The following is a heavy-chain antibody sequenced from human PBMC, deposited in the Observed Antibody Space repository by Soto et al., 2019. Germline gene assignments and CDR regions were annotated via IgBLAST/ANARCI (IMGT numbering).Heavy chain of an antibody. CDR2: AYHSGST. J-gene: IGHJ4*02. CDR1: GGFTSTNNW. CDR3: ARSPPSAYYGGSGTFDY. V-gene: IGHV4-4*02. D-gene: IGHD3-10*01. Sequence: QLQLQESGPGLVRPSGTLSLTCAVSGGFTSTNNWWSWVRQPPGKGLEWIGDAYHSGSTEYNPSLKSRVSIPEDKSKNQSALKLASATAADTAVYYCARSPPSAYYGGSGTFDYWGQGTLVTVSS.